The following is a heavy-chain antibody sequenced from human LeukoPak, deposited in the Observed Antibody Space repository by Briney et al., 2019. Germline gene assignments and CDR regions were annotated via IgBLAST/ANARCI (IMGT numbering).Heavy chain of an antibody. CDR3: ATTGATRGY. D-gene: IGHD1-26*01. CDR2: INHSGST. Sequence: SETLSLTCTVCGGSSSGYYWSWIRQPPGKGLEWIGEINHSGSTNYNPSLKSRVTISVDTSKNQFSLKLSSVTAADTAVYYCATTGATRGYWGQGTLVTVSS. V-gene: IGHV4-34*01. CDR1: GGSSSGYY. J-gene: IGHJ4*02.